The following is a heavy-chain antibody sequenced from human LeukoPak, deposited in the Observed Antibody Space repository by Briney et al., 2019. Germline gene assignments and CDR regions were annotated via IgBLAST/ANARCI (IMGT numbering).Heavy chain of an antibody. CDR1: GYTFTSYG. D-gene: IGHD3-22*01. J-gene: IGHJ4*02. CDR3: ARGGDYYDSRGYFDY. CDR2: ISAYNGNT. Sequence: ASVKVSCKASGYTFTSYGISWVRQAPGQGLEWMGWISAYNGNTNYAQKLQGRVTMTTDTSTSTAYMELRSLRSDDTAVYYCARGGDYYDSRGYFDYWGQGTLVTVSS. V-gene: IGHV1-18*01.